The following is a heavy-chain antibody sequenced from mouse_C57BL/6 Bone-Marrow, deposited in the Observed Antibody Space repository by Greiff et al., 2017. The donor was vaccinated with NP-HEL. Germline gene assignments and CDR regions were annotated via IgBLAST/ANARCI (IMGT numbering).Heavy chain of an antibody. CDR3: TRLGLYYGSSYGDWYFDV. D-gene: IGHD1-1*01. CDR2: IYPGHSDT. V-gene: IGHV1-5*01. Sequence: VQLKESGTVLARPGASVKMSCKTSGYTFTSYWMHWVKQRPGQGLEWIGAIYPGHSDTSYNQKFKGKATLTAVTSASTAYMELSSLTNEDSAVYYCTRLGLYYGSSYGDWYFDVWGTGTTVTVSS. CDR1: GYTFTSYW. J-gene: IGHJ1*03.